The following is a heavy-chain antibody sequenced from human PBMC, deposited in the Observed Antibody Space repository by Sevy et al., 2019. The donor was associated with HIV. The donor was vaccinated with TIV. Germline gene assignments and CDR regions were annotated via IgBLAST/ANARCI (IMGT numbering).Heavy chain of an antibody. CDR3: ARGRKTTEEWLEELDYYYGLDV. Sequence: GGSLRLSCAASGFSLTTSDMHWVRQAPGKGLEWVAYVRNDGSNKYYANSVRDRFTLSRDSAKNTIYLQMNSLRDEDTAIYYCARGRKTTEEWLEELDYYYGLDVWGQGTTVTVS. CDR1: GFSLTTSD. D-gene: IGHD2-8*01. J-gene: IGHJ6*02. V-gene: IGHV3-30*02. CDR2: VRNDGSNK.